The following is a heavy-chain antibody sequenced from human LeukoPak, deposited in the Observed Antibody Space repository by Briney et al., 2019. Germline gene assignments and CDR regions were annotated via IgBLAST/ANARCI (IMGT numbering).Heavy chain of an antibody. CDR2: INHSGST. CDR3: ARGHVVPAEQWLVYGGFDY. Sequence: SETLSLTCAVYGGSFSGYYWSWIRQPPGKGLEWIGEINHSGSTNYNPSLKSRVTISVDTSKNQFSLKLSSVTAADTAVYYCARGHVVPAEQWLVYGGFDYWGQETLVTVSS. J-gene: IGHJ4*02. V-gene: IGHV4-34*01. D-gene: IGHD6-19*01. CDR1: GGSFSGYY.